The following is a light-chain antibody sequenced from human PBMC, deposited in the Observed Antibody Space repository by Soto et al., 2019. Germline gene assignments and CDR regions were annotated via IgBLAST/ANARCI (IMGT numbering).Light chain of an antibody. CDR3: QQYENLPV. J-gene: IGKJ5*01. V-gene: IGKV1-33*01. Sequence: DIRMTQSPSSLSASVGDRVTLTCQASQDIRTYVNWYQQKPGKXPXXLIYDASILETGVPSRFSGSGSGTDSTFTISSLQPEDIATYYCQQYENLPVFGQGTRLEIK. CDR2: DAS. CDR1: QDIRTY.